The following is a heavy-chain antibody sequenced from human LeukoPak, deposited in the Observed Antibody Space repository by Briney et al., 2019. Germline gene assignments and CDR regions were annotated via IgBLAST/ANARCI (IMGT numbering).Heavy chain of an antibody. CDR2: INPNSGGT. Sequence: GASVKVSCKASGYTFTGYYMHWVRQAPGQGLEWMGWINPNSGGTYYAQKFQGRVTMTRDTSISTAYMELSRLRSDDTAVYYCARSYDILTGLSIENWFDPWGQGTLVTVSS. V-gene: IGHV1-2*02. J-gene: IGHJ5*02. CDR3: ARSYDILTGLSIENWFDP. D-gene: IGHD3-9*01. CDR1: GYTFTGYY.